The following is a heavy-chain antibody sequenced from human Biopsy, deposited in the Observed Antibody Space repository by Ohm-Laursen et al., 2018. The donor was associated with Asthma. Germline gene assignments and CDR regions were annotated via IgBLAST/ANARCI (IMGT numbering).Heavy chain of an antibody. D-gene: IGHD1-7*01. V-gene: IGHV5-51*01. CDR1: GYTFSDSW. J-gene: IGHJ4*02. CDR3: ARFIDGTFFVDY. CDR2: IFAANSET. Sequence: ESLKISCKASGYTFSDSWNGWVRQMSGKGLERMGIIFAANSETKYSPSFQGQVTISVDMSISTAFLQWSSLKASDTAMYYCARFIDGTFFVDYWGQGTLVTVSS.